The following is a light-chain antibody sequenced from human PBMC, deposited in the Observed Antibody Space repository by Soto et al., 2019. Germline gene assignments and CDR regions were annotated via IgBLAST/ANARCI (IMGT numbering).Light chain of an antibody. J-gene: IGLJ1*01. V-gene: IGLV2-14*01. CDR3: SSYTSSSIDYV. CDR1: SSDVGGYNY. Sequence: ALTQPASVSGSPGQWITISCTGTSSDVGGYNYVSWYQQHPGKAPKLMIYEVSNRPSGVSNRFSGSKSGNTASLTISGLQAEDEADYYCSSYTSSSIDYVFGTGTKLTVL. CDR2: EVS.